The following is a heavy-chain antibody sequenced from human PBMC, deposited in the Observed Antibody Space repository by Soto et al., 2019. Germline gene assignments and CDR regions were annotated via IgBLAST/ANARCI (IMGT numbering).Heavy chain of an antibody. V-gene: IGHV1-69*01. J-gene: IGHJ6*02. CDR1: GGTFSSYA. Sequence: QVQLVQSGAEVKKPGSSVKVSCKASGGTFSSYAISWVRQAPGQGLEWMGGIIPIFGTANYAQKLQGRVTITADESTSTAYMELSSLRSEDTAVYYCARGGITMVRGVMRYYYYGTDVWGQGTTVTVSS. D-gene: IGHD3-10*01. CDR3: ARGGITMVRGVMRYYYYGTDV. CDR2: IIPIFGTA.